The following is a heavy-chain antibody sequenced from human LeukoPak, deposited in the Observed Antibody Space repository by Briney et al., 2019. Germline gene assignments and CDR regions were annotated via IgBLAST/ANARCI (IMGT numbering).Heavy chain of an antibody. D-gene: IGHD3-10*01. CDR1: GFTFDDYA. Sequence: PGGSLRLSCAASGFTFDDYAMHWVRQAPGKGLEWVSLISGDGGSTYYADSVKGRFTISRDNAKNSLYLQMNSLRADDTAVYYCAREEEWYASGTYYKGFDSWGQGTLVTVSS. CDR3: AREEEWYASGTYYKGFDS. V-gene: IGHV3-43*02. CDR2: ISGDGGST. J-gene: IGHJ4*02.